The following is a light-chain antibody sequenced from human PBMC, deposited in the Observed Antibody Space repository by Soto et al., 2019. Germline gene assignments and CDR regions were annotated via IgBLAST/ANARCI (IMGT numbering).Light chain of an antibody. Sequence: DIQMTQSPSTLSASVGDRVTITCRASQSISSRLAWYQQKPGKAPKFLIYDASSLESGVPSRFSGSASGTEFTLTISSLQPDDFATYYCQQYNSYPWTFRQGTKVEIK. V-gene: IGKV1-5*01. CDR3: QQYNSYPWT. CDR1: QSISSR. J-gene: IGKJ1*01. CDR2: DAS.